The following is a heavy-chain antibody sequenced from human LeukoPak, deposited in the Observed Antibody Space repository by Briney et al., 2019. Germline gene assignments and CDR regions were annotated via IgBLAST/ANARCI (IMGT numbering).Heavy chain of an antibody. CDR3: ARDPGSLPAAIGYCYYGMDV. Sequence: QSGGSLRLSCAVSGFIFEHYAMHWVRQAPGKGLEWVSGISWNSGRIGYADSVKGRFTISRDNAKNSLYLQMNSLRAEDTALYYCARDPGSLPAAIGYCYYGMDVWGQGTTVTVSS. J-gene: IGHJ6*02. CDR1: GFIFEHYA. CDR2: ISWNSGRI. V-gene: IGHV3-9*01. D-gene: IGHD2-2*02.